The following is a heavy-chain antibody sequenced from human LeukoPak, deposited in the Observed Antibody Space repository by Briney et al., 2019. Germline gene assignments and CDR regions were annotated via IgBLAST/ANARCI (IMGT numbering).Heavy chain of an antibody. V-gene: IGHV3-23*01. Sequence: PGGSLRLSCAASGFAFSSYAMNWVRQAPGKGLEWVSTVSGSGDSPYYADSMKGRFTISRDNSKNTLYLQMNSLRAEDTAVYYCAKDGYGDYFPYWYFDVWGRGTLVTVTS. D-gene: IGHD4-17*01. J-gene: IGHJ2*01. CDR2: VSGSGDSP. CDR3: AKDGYGDYFPYWYFDV. CDR1: GFAFSSYA.